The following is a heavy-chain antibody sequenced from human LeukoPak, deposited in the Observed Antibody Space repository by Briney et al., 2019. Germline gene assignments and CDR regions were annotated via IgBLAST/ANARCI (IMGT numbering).Heavy chain of an antibody. CDR2: ISYDGSNK. CDR1: GFTFSSYA. CDR3: AKGRAPRGVPSDY. Sequence: GRSLRLSCAASGFTFSSYAMHWVRQAPGKGLEWVAVISYDGSNKYYADSVKGRFTISRDNSKNTLYLQMNSLRAEDTAVYYCAKGRAPRGVPSDYWGQGTLVTVSS. D-gene: IGHD3-10*01. J-gene: IGHJ4*02. V-gene: IGHV3-30-3*01.